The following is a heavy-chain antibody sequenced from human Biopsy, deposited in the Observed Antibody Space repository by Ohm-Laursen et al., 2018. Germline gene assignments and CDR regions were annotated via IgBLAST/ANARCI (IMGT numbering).Heavy chain of an antibody. CDR1: GGSFTGHY. CDR3: ARGSNDFGGLYFPR. J-gene: IGHJ4*02. CDR2: ISYTGYT. Sequence: GTLTLTCTVSGGSFTGHYWSWIRQPPGQGLEWIGHISYTGYTSYNASLKSRVTISVDTSRNHFSLRLSSLTAADTAVYYCARGSNDFGGLYFPRWGQGTLLTVSS. V-gene: IGHV4-59*11. D-gene: IGHD4-23*01.